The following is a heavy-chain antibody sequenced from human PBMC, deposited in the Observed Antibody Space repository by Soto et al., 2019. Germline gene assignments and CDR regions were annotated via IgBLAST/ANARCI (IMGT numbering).Heavy chain of an antibody. V-gene: IGHV3-21*03. CDR3: ARAVYYSSAWHRDNYYYGLDV. Sequence: GGSLRLSCASSGFTFSSYSMNWVRQAPGKGLEWVSSISSSSSYIYYADSVKGRFTISRDNAKNSLYLQMNSLRAEDTAVYYCARAVYYSSAWHRDNYYYGLDVWGQGTTVTVSS. CDR2: ISSSSSYI. J-gene: IGHJ6*02. D-gene: IGHD6-19*01. CDR1: GFTFSSYS.